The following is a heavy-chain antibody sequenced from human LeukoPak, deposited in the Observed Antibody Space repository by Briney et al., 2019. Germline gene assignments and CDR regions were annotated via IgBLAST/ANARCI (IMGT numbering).Heavy chain of an antibody. V-gene: IGHV4-59*01. D-gene: IGHD5-18*01. Sequence: SETLSLTCTVSGGSISSYYWSWIRQPPGKGLEWIGYIYYSGSTNYNPSLKSRVTISVDTSKNQFSLKLSSVTAADTAVYYCARAFSRYSSFDYWGQGTLVTVPS. CDR2: IYYSGST. CDR1: GGSISSYY. CDR3: ARAFSRYSSFDY. J-gene: IGHJ4*02.